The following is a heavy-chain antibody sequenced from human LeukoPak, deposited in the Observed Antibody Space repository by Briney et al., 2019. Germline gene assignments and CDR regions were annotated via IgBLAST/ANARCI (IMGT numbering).Heavy chain of an antibody. Sequence: GGSLRLSYAASGFTFSSYGMHWVRQAPGKGLEWVAVISYDGSNKYYADSVKGRFTISRDNSKNTLYLQMNSLRAEDTAVYYCAKPWGIIVGANYFDYWGQGTLVTVSS. CDR2: ISYDGSNK. CDR1: GFTFSSYG. J-gene: IGHJ4*02. CDR3: AKPWGIIVGANYFDY. V-gene: IGHV3-30*18. D-gene: IGHD1-26*01.